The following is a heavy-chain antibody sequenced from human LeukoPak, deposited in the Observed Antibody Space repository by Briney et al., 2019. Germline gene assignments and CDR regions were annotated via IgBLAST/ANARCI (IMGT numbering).Heavy chain of an antibody. CDR2: IYYSGST. D-gene: IGHD3-10*01. CDR1: GGSISSGGYY. V-gene: IGHV4-31*03. Sequence: PSETMSLTCTVSGGSISSGGYYWSWIRQHPGKGLEWIGYIYYSGSTYYNPSLKSRVTISVDTSKNQFSLKLSSVTAADTAVYYCARYRERPLWFGELFRRYGMDVWGQGTTVTVSS. J-gene: IGHJ6*02. CDR3: ARYRERPLWFGELFRRYGMDV.